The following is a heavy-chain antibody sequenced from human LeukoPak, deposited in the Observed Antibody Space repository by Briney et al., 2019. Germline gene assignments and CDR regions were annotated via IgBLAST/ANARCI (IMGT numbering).Heavy chain of an antibody. Sequence: RTSETLSLTCTVSGGSISSRNYYWGWFRQPPGKGLEWIGSIYYSGSTYYNPSLKSRVTVSVDTSKNQFSLKLSSVTAADTAVYYCARHGYYDFWTGLQRAFDYWGPGALVTVSS. J-gene: IGHJ4*02. CDR3: ARHGYYDFWTGLQRAFDY. CDR2: IYYSGST. V-gene: IGHV4-39*01. CDR1: GGSISSRNYY. D-gene: IGHD3-3*01.